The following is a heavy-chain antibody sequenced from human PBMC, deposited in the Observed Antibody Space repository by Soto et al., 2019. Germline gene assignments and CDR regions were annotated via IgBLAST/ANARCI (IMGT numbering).Heavy chain of an antibody. D-gene: IGHD2-15*01. CDR2: ISSSSSYT. CDR1: GFTFSDYY. V-gene: IGHV3-11*06. CDR3: ARDLDIVVVVAATGAFDI. J-gene: IGHJ3*02. Sequence: QVQLVESGGGLVKPGGSLRLSCAASGFTFSDYYMSWIRQAPGKGLEWVSYISSSSSYTNYADSVKGRFTISRDNAKNSRYLQMNSLRAEDTAVYYCARDLDIVVVVAATGAFDIWGQGTMVTVSS.